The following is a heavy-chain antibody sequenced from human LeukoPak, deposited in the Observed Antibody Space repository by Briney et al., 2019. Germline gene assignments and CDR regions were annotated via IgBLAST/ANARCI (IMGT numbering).Heavy chain of an antibody. V-gene: IGHV3-30*04. Sequence: GGSLRLSCAASGFTFSSYAMHWVRQAPGKGLEWVAVISYDGSNKYYADSVKGRFTISRDNSKNTLYLQMNSLRAEDTAVYYCARGAPRDGYNLAGYWGQGTLVTVSS. D-gene: IGHD5-24*01. J-gene: IGHJ4*02. CDR2: ISYDGSNK. CDR3: ARGAPRDGYNLAGY. CDR1: GFTFSSYA.